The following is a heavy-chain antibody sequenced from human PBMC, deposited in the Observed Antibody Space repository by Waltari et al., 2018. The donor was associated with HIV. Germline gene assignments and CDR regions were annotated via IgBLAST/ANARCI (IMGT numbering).Heavy chain of an antibody. V-gene: IGHV3-30*18. Sequence: QVQLVESGGGVVQPGKSLRLSCAASGFTCREYAMDLVRQAPGKGLEWVSIISTDVSNQYYADSVTGRFTISRDNSKNTLSLQVNSLKTEDTAVYYCAKDADGGHPKNWFDSWGQGTLVTVSS. CDR2: ISTDVSNQ. J-gene: IGHJ5*01. CDR1: GFTCREYA. D-gene: IGHD2-15*01. CDR3: AKDADGGHPKNWFDS.